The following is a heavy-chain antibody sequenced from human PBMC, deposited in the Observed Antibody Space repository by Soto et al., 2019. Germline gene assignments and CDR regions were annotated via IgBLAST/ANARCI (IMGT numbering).Heavy chain of an antibody. V-gene: IGHV1-18*01. D-gene: IGHD5-12*01. CDR2: ISGYDGNT. Sequence: QVQLVQSGAEVKKPGASVKVSCKASGYTFTNYGISWVRQAPGQGLEWMGWISGYDGNTNYAQKLQDRVTMTTDTSTSTAYMELRSLRSDDTAVYYCAVATIGTGYYYGLDVWGQGTTVTVSS. CDR1: GYTFTNYG. J-gene: IGHJ6*02. CDR3: AVATIGTGYYYGLDV.